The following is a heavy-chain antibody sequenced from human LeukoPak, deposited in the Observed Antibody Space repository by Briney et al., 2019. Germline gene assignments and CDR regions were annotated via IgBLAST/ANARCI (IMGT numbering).Heavy chain of an antibody. CDR1: GFTFSSYS. CDR3: ARDPMYYDILTGYSPYYFDY. D-gene: IGHD3-9*01. Sequence: GGSLRLSCAASGFTFSSYSMNWVRQAPGKGLEWVSSISSSSSYIYYADSVKGRFTISRDNAKNSLYLQMNSLRAEDTAVYCCARDPMYYDILTGYSPYYFDYWGQGTLVTVSS. J-gene: IGHJ4*02. CDR2: ISSSSSYI. V-gene: IGHV3-21*01.